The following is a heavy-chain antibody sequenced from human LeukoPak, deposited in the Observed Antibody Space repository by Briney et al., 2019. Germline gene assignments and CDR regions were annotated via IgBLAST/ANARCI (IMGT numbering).Heavy chain of an antibody. D-gene: IGHD3/OR15-3a*01. J-gene: IGHJ3*02. CDR1: GFTFSSYW. V-gene: IGHV3-7*01. CDR3: AKDPKLFYNFFLGGFDN. CDR2: IRGDGSKT. Sequence: GGSLRLSCVASGFTFSSYWMAWVRQAPGKGLEWVANIRGDGSKTHYVDSVKGRFTITRDNAKNSLYLQLNSLRADDTALYYFAKDPKLFYNFFLGGFDNWGQGTIVT.